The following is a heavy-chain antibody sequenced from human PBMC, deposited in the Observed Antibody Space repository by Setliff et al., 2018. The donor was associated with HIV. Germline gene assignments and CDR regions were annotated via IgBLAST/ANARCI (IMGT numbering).Heavy chain of an antibody. CDR2: INPKSGDT. J-gene: IGHJ5*02. CDR1: GYTFNDYY. CDR3: ARGGGYCTNGLCYNRWFDP. D-gene: IGHD2-8*01. V-gene: IGHV1-2*02. Sequence: ASVKVSCKASGYTFNDYYYMHWVRQAPGQGLEWMGWINPKSGDTNYAEKFQGRVTMTMKTSVSTAYMELRRLRYGDTAVYYCARGGGYCTNGLCYNRWFDPWAQGTLVTVSS.